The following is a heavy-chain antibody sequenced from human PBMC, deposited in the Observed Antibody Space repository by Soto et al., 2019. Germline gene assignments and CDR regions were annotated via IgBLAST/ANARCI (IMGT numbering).Heavy chain of an antibody. CDR3: AIDGYNLGFDY. D-gene: IGHD5-12*01. V-gene: IGHV4-61*01. CDR1: GGSVSSGSYY. CDR2: IYYSGST. Sequence: QVQLQESGPGLVKPSETLSLTCTVSGGSVSSGSYYWIWILQPPGKGLEWIGYIYYSGSTNYNPSLKSRVTISVDTSKNQFSLKLSSVTAADSAVYYCAIDGYNLGFDYWGQGTLVTVSS. J-gene: IGHJ4*02.